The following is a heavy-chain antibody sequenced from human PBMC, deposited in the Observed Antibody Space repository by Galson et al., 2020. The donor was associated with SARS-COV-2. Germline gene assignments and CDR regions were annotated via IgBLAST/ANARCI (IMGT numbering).Heavy chain of an antibody. CDR2: ISSSVTST. CDR1: GFRFISYS. CDR3: ARDPRVWFGDDDTFDI. Sequence: GGSLRLSSAASGFRFISYSMKWVRQAPGKGLEWVSSISSSVTSTYYSDSVRGRFTISRDNAVNSLYLHMNSLRAEDTAVYYCARDPRVWFGDDDTFDIWGQGTMVTVAS. J-gene: IGHJ3*02. V-gene: IGHV3-21*01. D-gene: IGHD3-10*01.